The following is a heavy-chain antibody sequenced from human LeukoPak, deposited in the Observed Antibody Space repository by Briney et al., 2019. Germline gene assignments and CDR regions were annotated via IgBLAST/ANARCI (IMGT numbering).Heavy chain of an antibody. J-gene: IGHJ4*02. V-gene: IGHV1-18*04. CDR2: ISAYNGNT. CDR1: GYTFTSCG. CDR3: ARDYRIVVVPAAKGAGSCGY. Sequence: ASVKVSCKASGYTFTSCGISWVRQAPGQGLEWMGWISAYNGNTNYAQKLQGRVTMTTDTSTSTAYMELRSLRSDDTAVYYCARDYRIVVVPAAKGAGSCGYWGQGTLVTVSS. D-gene: IGHD2-2*01.